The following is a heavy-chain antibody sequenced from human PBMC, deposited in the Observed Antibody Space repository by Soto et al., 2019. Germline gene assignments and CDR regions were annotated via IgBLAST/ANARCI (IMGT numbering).Heavy chain of an antibody. CDR3: AKKGYYPSGKINLFDS. D-gene: IGHD3-10*01. CDR1: GYSINSDYY. J-gene: IGHJ4*02. V-gene: IGHV4-38-2*01. Sequence: SETLSLTCAVSGYSINSDYYWGWIRQPPGKGLEWIGSVDHSGRTYYSPSLRSRPTIFIDTSKNQFSLRLTSVTAADTAMYFCAKKGYYPSGKINLFDSWGPGTLVTVSS. CDR2: VDHSGRT.